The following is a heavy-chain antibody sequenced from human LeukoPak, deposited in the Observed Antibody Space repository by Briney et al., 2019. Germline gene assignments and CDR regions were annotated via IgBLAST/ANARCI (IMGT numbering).Heavy chain of an antibody. J-gene: IGHJ4*02. V-gene: IGHV1-18*01. D-gene: IGHD3-22*01. CDR3: AREYRDYYDSSGNYLDY. Sequence: GASVKVSCKAPGYSFTSYGISWVRQAPGQGLEWMGWVNGYNGKTNYVQNLQDRVTMTTDTSTSTAYMELRSLRSDDTAVYYCAREYRDYYDSSGNYLDYWGQGTLVTVSS. CDR2: VNGYNGKT. CDR1: GYSFTSYG.